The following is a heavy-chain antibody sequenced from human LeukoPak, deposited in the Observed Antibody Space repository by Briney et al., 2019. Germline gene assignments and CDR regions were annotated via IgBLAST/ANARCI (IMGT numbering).Heavy chain of an antibody. Sequence: GGSLRLSRAASGFPFSTYAMSWVRQAPGKGLEWVSSIRGSDGSTYYADSVKGRFAISRDNSKNTLYLQMNSLRAEDTAQYYCAKDVFGDYGGLDYWGQGTLVTVSS. J-gene: IGHJ4*02. D-gene: IGHD4-23*01. CDR3: AKDVFGDYGGLDY. V-gene: IGHV3-23*01. CDR1: GFPFSTYA. CDR2: IRGSDGST.